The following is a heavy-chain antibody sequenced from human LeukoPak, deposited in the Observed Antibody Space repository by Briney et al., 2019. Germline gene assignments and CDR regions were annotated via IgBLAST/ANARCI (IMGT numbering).Heavy chain of an antibody. J-gene: IGHJ2*01. Sequence: GGSLRLSCAASGFTFSSYSMNWVRQAPGKGLEWVSSISSSSSYIYYADSVKGRFTISRDNAKSSLYLQMNSLRAEDTAVYYCARDRGGYFVWLTHVHPQYWYFDLWGRGTLVTVSS. D-gene: IGHD3-9*01. CDR3: ARDRGGYFVWLTHVHPQYWYFDL. V-gene: IGHV3-21*01. CDR1: GFTFSSYS. CDR2: ISSSSSYI.